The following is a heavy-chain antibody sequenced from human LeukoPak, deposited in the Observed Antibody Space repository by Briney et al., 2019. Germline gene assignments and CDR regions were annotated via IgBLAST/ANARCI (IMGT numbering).Heavy chain of an antibody. V-gene: IGHV1-69*13. CDR2: VIRIFGTT. Sequence: GASVKVSCKASGCILSRYAISWVRQAPGQGLEWMGGVIRIFGTTNYAQKFQGRVTITADESTSTAYMELSSLRSDDTAVYNCARVVTPRYCSTTSCYWKGWFDPWGQGTLVTVSS. J-gene: IGHJ5*02. CDR3: ARVVTPRYCSTTSCYWKGWFDP. CDR1: GCILSRYA. D-gene: IGHD2-2*01.